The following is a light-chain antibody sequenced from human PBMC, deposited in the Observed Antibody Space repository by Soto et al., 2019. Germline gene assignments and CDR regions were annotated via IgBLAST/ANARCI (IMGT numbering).Light chain of an antibody. CDR3: QQSYSTTWT. CDR2: AAS. V-gene: IGKV1-39*01. J-gene: IGKJ1*01. Sequence: DIQMTQSPSSLSASVGDRVTITCRASQNINNFLNWYQQRPGKAPKLLIYAASSLQSGVPSRFSGSESETDFTLTISSLQPEDFANYSCQQSYSTTWTFGQGTKV. CDR1: QNINNF.